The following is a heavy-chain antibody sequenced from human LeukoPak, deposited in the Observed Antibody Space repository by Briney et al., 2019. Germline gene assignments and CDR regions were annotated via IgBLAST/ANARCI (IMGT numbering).Heavy chain of an antibody. CDR3: VRSGWQGNWFDS. CDR1: GYSFATYW. Sequence: GESLKISRKGSGYSFATYWIGWVRQMPGKGLEWMAIIYPGDSDMRYSPSFEGQVTISADKSISTAFLQWSSLKASDTAMYYCVRSGWQGNWFDSWGQGTLVTVSS. V-gene: IGHV5-51*01. CDR2: IYPGDSDM. D-gene: IGHD6-19*01. J-gene: IGHJ5*01.